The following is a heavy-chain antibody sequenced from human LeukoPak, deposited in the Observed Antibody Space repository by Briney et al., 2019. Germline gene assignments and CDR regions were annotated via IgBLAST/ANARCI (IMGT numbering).Heavy chain of an antibody. CDR3: ARHPSYYYDSSGLDLDY. D-gene: IGHD3-22*01. CDR2: IYPGDSDT. J-gene: IGHJ4*02. V-gene: IGHV5-51*01. CDR1: GYSFTSYW. Sequence: GESLKISCKGSGYSFTSYWIGWVRQMPGKGLEWIGIIYPGDSDTRYSPSFQGQVPISADKSISTAYLQWSSLKASDTAMYYCARHPSYYYDSSGLDLDYWGQGTLVTVSS.